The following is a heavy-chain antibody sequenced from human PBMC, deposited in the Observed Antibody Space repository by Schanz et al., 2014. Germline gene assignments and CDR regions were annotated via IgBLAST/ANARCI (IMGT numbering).Heavy chain of an antibody. CDR2: IISILGIP. V-gene: IGHV1-69*04. Sequence: QVQLVQSGGEVKTPGASVKVSCKASGYTFIDNYIHWVRQAPGQGLEWMGRIISILGIPNYAQKFQGRVTFTADKSTSTAYMELSSLRYEDTALYYCARGTMPGTFDIWGQGTMVTVSS. D-gene: IGHD2-2*01. J-gene: IGHJ3*02. CDR3: ARGTMPGTFDI. CDR1: GYTFIDNY.